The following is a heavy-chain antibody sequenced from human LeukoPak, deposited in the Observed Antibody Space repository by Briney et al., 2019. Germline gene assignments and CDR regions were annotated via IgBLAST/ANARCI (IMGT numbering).Heavy chain of an antibody. V-gene: IGHV3-30-3*01. CDR2: ISYDGSNK. J-gene: IGHJ1*01. D-gene: IGHD3-22*01. CDR3: ARPPIEDDSSALLQYFQH. Sequence: PGGSLRLSCAASGFTFSSYAMHWVRQAPGKGLEWVAVISYDGSNKYYADSVKGRFTISRDNSKNTLYLQMNSLRAEDTAVYYCARPPIEDDSSALLQYFQHWGQGTLVTVSS. CDR1: GFTFSSYA.